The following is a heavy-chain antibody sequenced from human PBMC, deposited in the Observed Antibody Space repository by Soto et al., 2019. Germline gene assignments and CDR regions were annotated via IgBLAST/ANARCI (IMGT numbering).Heavy chain of an antibody. CDR3: AKHSSSWYLRFTEYYYGMDV. J-gene: IGHJ6*02. CDR2: ISGSGGST. D-gene: IGHD6-13*01. CDR1: GFTFSSYA. V-gene: IGHV3-23*01. Sequence: GGSLRLSCAASGFTFSSYAMSWVRQAPGKGLEWVSAISGSGGSTYYADSVKGRFTISRDNSKNTLYLQMNSLRAEDTAVYYCAKHSSSWYLRFTEYYYGMDVWGQGTTVTVSS.